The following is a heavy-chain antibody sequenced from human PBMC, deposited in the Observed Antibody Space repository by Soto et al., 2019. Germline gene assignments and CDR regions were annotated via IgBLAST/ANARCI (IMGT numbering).Heavy chain of an antibody. V-gene: IGHV1-69*02. Sequence: QVQLVQSGAEVKKPGSSVKVSCKASGGTFSSYSISWVRQAPGQGLEWMGRIIPILGIANYAQNFEGRVTITADKSTSTAYMERSSLRSEDTAMYYCARSSRDGMDVWGQGTTVTVSS. J-gene: IGHJ6*02. D-gene: IGHD2-2*01. CDR2: IIPILGIA. CDR3: ARSSRDGMDV. CDR1: GGTFSSYS.